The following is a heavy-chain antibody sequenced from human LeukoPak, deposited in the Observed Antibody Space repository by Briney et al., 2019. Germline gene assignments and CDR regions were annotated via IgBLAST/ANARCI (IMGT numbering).Heavy chain of an antibody. CDR3: ARESYDDYVYGY. V-gene: IGHV3-23*01. D-gene: IGHD3-10*02. Sequence: TGGSLRLSCAASGFTFSSYAMSWVRQAPGKGLEWVSAISGSGGSTYYADSVKGRFTISRDNSKNTLYLQMNSLRAEDTAVYYCARESYDDYVYGYWGQGTLVTVSS. J-gene: IGHJ4*02. CDR2: ISGSGGST. CDR1: GFTFSSYA.